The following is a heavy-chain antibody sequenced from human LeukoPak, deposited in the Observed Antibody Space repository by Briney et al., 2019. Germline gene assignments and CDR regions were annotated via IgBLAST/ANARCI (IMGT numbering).Heavy chain of an antibody. D-gene: IGHD4-17*01. Sequence: PGGSLRLSCAASGFTFSSYWMHWVRQAPGKGLVWVSRINSDGSSTSYADSVKGRFTISRDNAKNTLYLQMNSLRAEDAAVYYCAGINDYGDPTGGFDIWGQGTTVTVSS. CDR2: INSDGSST. CDR1: GFTFSSYW. V-gene: IGHV3-74*01. J-gene: IGHJ3*02. CDR3: AGINDYGDPTGGFDI.